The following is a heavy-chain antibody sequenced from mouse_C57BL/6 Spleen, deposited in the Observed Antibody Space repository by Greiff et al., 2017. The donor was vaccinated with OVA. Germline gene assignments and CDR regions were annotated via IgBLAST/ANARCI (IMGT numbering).Heavy chain of an antibody. Sequence: EVKLVESGPGLVKPSQSLSLTCSVTGYSITSGYYWNWIRQFPGNKLEWMGYISYDGSNNYNPSLKNRISITRDTSKNQFFLKLNSVTTEDTATYYCARVYDGYYSYFDVWGTGTTVTVSS. CDR2: ISYDGSN. CDR1: GYSITSGYY. CDR3: ARVYDGYYSYFDV. D-gene: IGHD2-3*01. V-gene: IGHV3-6*01. J-gene: IGHJ1*03.